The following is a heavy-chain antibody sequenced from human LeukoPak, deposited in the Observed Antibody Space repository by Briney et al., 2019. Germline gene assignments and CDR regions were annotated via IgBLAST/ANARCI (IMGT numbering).Heavy chain of an antibody. J-gene: IGHJ4*02. CDR3: ARDRRWLDFDY. CDR2: ISRSSCYL. Sequence: GGALRVSRVASLFTFSSYSMNGVRPAPGKGGAGVSYISRSSCYLYYAHSLKGRVTISTDKAQKSLYLHMKRPRDQDTAVYSSARDRRWLDFDYWGQGTLVTVSS. V-gene: IGHV3-21*03. D-gene: IGHD5-12*01. CDR1: LFTFSSYS.